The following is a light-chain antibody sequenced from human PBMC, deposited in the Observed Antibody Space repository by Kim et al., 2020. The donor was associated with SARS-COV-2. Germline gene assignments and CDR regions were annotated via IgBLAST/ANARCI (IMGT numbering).Light chain of an antibody. J-gene: IGKJ4*02. CDR3: QQYSHLLLT. CDR1: QSVSSN. CDR2: GAS. Sequence: EIVMTQSPATLSVSPGERATLSCRASQSVSSNLAWYQQKPGQAPRLLIYGASTRATGIPGRFSGSGSGTEFTLTISSLQSEDFAVYYCQQYSHLLLTFGGGTKVDIK. V-gene: IGKV3-15*01.